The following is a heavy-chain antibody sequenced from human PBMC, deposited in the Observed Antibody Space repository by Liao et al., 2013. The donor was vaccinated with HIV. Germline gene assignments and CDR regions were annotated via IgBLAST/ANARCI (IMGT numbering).Heavy chain of an antibody. Sequence: QVQLQESGPGLVKPSETLSLTCTVSGGSISNYYWSWIRQPAGKGLEWIGRIFTSGTINYNPSLKSRVTISMDRSKNQFSLKLNFVTAADTAVYYCARASLKWDARHFDYWGQGNLVTVSS. CDR1: GGSISNYY. CDR3: ARASLKWDARHFDY. J-gene: IGHJ4*02. V-gene: IGHV4-4*07. D-gene: IGHD1-26*01. CDR2: IFTSGTI.